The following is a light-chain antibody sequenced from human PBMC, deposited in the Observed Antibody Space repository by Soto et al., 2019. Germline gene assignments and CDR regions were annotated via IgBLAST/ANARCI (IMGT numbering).Light chain of an antibody. CDR3: QSYDSTLNGGI. V-gene: IGLV1-40*01. CDR2: GNS. J-gene: IGLJ2*01. CDR1: SSNIGAGYD. Sequence: QPVLTQPPSVSGAPGQKVTISCTGSSSNIGAGYDVHWYQQLPGTAPKLLIFGNSNRPSGVPDRFSGSNSGTSASLAITGLQAEDEADYYCQSYDSTLNGGIFGGGTKLTVL.